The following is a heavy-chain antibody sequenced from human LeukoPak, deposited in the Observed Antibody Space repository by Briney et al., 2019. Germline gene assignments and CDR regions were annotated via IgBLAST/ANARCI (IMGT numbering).Heavy chain of an antibody. CDR1: GSTFSTYG. J-gene: IGHJ4*02. D-gene: IGHD2-2*01. CDR3: ARGHLEYCTSTSCYVFDS. V-gene: IGHV3-30*19. CDR2: ISFDGSEK. Sequence: GGSLRLSCVASGSTFSTYGMRWVRQAPGRGLEWVAVISFDGSEKYYADSVKGRFTISRGYSRNTLYLEMNSLRADDTAVYYCARGHLEYCTSTSCYVFDSWGQGTLVTVSS.